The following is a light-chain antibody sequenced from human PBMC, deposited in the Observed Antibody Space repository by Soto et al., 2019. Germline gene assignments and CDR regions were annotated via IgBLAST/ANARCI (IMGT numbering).Light chain of an antibody. V-gene: IGLV2-14*01. J-gene: IGLJ1*01. CDR1: SSDVGGYNY. CDR2: EVS. CDR3: SSYTTNSTPYV. Sequence: QSALTQPASVSGSPGQSITISCTGSSSDVGGYNYVSWYQQHPGKAPELIIYEVSNRPSGVSNRFSGSKSGNTASLTISGLQAEDEADYYCSSYTTNSTPYVFGTGTKLTVL.